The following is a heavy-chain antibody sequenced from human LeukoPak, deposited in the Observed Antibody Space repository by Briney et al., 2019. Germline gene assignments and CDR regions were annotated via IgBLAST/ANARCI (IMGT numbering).Heavy chain of an antibody. J-gene: IGHJ6*03. D-gene: IGHD2-2*01. V-gene: IGHV4-59*01. CDR1: GGSISSYY. CDR3: AREVGYCSSTSFCYYYMDV. Sequence: PSETLSLTCTVSGGSISSYYWSWIRQPPGKGLEWIGYIYYSGCTNYNPSLKSRVTISVDTSKNQFSLKLSSVTAADTAVYYCAREVGYCSSTSFCYYYMDVWGKGTTVTISS. CDR2: IYYSGCT.